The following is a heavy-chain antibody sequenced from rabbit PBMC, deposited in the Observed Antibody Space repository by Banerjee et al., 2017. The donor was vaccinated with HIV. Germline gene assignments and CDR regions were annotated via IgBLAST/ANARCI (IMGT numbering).Heavy chain of an antibody. CDR1: GFDFSSYY. J-gene: IGHJ6*01. D-gene: IGHD8-1*01. V-gene: IGHV1S7*01. CDR2: IDPVFGST. Sequence: QLVESGGGLVQPGGSLKLSCKASGFDFSSYYMSWVRQAPGKGLEWIGYIDPVFGSTYYASWVNGRFTISSHNAQNTLYLQLNSLTAADTATYFCAKEGDVSTYYTGINSWGPGTLVTVS. CDR3: AKEGDVSTYYTGINS.